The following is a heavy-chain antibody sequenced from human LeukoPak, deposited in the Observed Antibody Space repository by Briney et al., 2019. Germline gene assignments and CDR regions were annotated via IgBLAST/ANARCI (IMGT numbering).Heavy chain of an antibody. V-gene: IGHV3-20*04. Sequence: GGSLRLSCAASGFTFDDYGMSWVRQAPGKGLEWVSGINADSVKGRFTISRDNAKNSLYLQMNSLRAEDTAVYYCAKAHSRSIAARPFDYWGQGTLVTVSS. CDR2: I. J-gene: IGHJ4*02. CDR3: AKAHSRSIAARPFDY. D-gene: IGHD6-6*01. CDR1: GFTFDDYG.